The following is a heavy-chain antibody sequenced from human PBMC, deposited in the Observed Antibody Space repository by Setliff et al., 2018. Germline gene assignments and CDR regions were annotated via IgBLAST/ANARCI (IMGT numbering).Heavy chain of an antibody. CDR1: GGSISSGSFY. Sequence: SETLSLTCTVSGGSISSGSFYWSWIRQPAGKGLEWIGHIYYSGTTYYNPSLKSRVTISIDTSKNQFSLNLNSVTAADTAVYYCASRTTGPGGWFDFWGQGSLVTVSS. CDR2: IYYSGTT. D-gene: IGHD1-1*01. V-gene: IGHV4-39*01. J-gene: IGHJ5*01. CDR3: ASRTTGPGGWFDF.